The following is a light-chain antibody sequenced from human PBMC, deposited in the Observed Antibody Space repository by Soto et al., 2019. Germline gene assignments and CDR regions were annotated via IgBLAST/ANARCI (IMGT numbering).Light chain of an antibody. CDR3: QHRSNWRMYT. V-gene: IGKV3-11*01. CDR2: DSS. CDR1: QSVAGY. J-gene: IGKJ2*01. Sequence: ELVLTQSPATLSLSPGERATLSCRASQSVAGYLAWYQQKPGQGPKLLIYDSSTRATGTPARFRGSGSGTAFTLTISSLEPEDFAIYYCQHRSNWRMYTFGQGTKLEIK.